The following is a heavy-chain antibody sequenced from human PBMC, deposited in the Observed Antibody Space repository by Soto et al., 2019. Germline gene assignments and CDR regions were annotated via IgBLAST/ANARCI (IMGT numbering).Heavy chain of an antibody. D-gene: IGHD6-13*01. J-gene: IGHJ6*02. CDR1: GGSISSSSYY. Sequence: QLQLQESGPGLVKPSETLSLTCTVSGGSISSSSYYWGWIRQPPGKGLEWIGSIYYSGSTYYNPSLKSRVTTSVDTSKNQFSLKLSSVPAADTAVYYCARRGIKAAARWGMDVWGQGTTVTVSS. CDR2: IYYSGST. V-gene: IGHV4-39*01. CDR3: ARRGIKAAARWGMDV.